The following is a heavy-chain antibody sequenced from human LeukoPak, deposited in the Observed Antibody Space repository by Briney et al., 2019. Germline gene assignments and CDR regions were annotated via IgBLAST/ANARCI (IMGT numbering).Heavy chain of an antibody. D-gene: IGHD2-2*03. Sequence: SVTVSFKSSGGTFSSYTISWVRQAPGQGLEWVGRIIPILGIANYAQKFQGRVTITADKSTSTAYMELSSLRSEDTAVYYCATPGYCSSTSCSHAFDIWGQGTMVTVSS. CDR3: ATPGYCSSTSCSHAFDI. CDR2: IIPILGIA. CDR1: GGTFSSYT. J-gene: IGHJ3*02. V-gene: IGHV1-69*02.